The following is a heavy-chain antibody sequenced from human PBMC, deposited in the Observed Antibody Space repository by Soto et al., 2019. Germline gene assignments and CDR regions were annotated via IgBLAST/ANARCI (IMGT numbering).Heavy chain of an antibody. D-gene: IGHD6-19*01. CDR1: GDSVSSNSAA. Sequence: SQTLSLTCAIPGDSVSSNSAAWNWIRQSPSRGLEWLGRTYYRSKWYNDYAVSVKSRITINPDTSKNQFSLQLNSVTPEDTAVYYCAREEVLHSGWFRFLLDYWGQGTLVTVSS. J-gene: IGHJ4*02. CDR2: TYYRSKWYN. CDR3: AREEVLHSGWFRFLLDY. V-gene: IGHV6-1*01.